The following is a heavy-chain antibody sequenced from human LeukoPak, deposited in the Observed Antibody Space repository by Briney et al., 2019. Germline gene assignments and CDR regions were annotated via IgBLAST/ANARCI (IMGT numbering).Heavy chain of an antibody. CDR2: IYYSGRT. J-gene: IGHJ4*02. V-gene: IGHV4-39*07. CDR1: GGSISSSSYY. Sequence: SETLSLTCTVSGGSISSSSYYWGWIRQPPGKGLEWIGSIYYSGRTYYNPSLKSRVTISVDTSKNQFSLKLSSVTAADTAVYYCARDRSYSSSSPYDYWGQGTLVTVSS. CDR3: ARDRSYSSSSPYDY. D-gene: IGHD6-6*01.